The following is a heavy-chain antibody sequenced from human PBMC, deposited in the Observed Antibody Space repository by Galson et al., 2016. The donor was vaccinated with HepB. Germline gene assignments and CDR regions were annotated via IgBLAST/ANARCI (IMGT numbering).Heavy chain of an antibody. CDR1: GYSFTNYD. Sequence: SVKVSCKASGYSFTNYDINWVRQAAGQGLEWMGWMNPNTGNIGYAQNFRDRFTMSRDTSTGTAYMELRSLRSDDTAVYYCVSDGGRITIFAAVIIGTGMDVWGQGTTVTVSS. J-gene: IGHJ6*02. D-gene: IGHD3-3*01. V-gene: IGHV1-8*01. CDR3: VSDGGRITIFAAVIIGTGMDV. CDR2: MNPNTGNI.